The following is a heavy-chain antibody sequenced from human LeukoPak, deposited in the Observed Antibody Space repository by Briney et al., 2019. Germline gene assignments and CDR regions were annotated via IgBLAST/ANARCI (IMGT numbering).Heavy chain of an antibody. CDR2: ISGNGGGT. D-gene: IGHD3-22*01. CDR3: AKGTKVIVVDNYFDY. Sequence: GGSRRLSCAASGFTFSSYAMSWVRQAPGKGLEWVSAISGNGGGTYYADSVKGRFTISRDNSKNTLYLQMKSLRAEDTAVYYCAKGTKVIVVDNYFDYWGQGTLVTVSS. V-gene: IGHV3-23*01. J-gene: IGHJ4*02. CDR1: GFTFSSYA.